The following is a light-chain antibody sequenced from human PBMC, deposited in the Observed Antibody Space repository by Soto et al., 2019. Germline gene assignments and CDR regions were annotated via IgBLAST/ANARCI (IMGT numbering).Light chain of an antibody. CDR3: CSYAGSSSYV. CDR2: EGS. V-gene: IGLV2-23*01. Sequence: QSALTPPASVSGSPGQSITISCTGTSSDVGSYSLVSWYQQYPGKAPKLIIFEGSKRPSGISNRFSASKSGNTASLTISGLQAEDEADYYCCSYAGSSSYVFGTGTKLTVL. J-gene: IGLJ1*01. CDR1: SSDVGSYSL.